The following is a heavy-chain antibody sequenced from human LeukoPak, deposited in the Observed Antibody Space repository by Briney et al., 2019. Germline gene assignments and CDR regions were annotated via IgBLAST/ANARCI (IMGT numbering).Heavy chain of an antibody. CDR2: INHSGST. CDR3: ARATYYDFWNAVTDY. D-gene: IGHD3-3*01. J-gene: IGHJ4*02. CDR1: SGSFSGYY. Sequence: KPSETLSLTCAVYSGSFSGYYWSWIRQPPGKGLEWIGEINHSGSTNYNPSLKSRVTISVDTSKNQFFLKLSSVTAADTTVYYCARATYYDFWNAVTDYWGQGTLVTVSS. V-gene: IGHV4-34*01.